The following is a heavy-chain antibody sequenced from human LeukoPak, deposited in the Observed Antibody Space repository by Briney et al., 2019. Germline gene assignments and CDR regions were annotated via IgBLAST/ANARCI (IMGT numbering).Heavy chain of an antibody. Sequence: GGSLRLSCAVSGFTFDDYAMHWVRQAPGKGLEWVCLISGDGATTYYADSVKGRFTISRDNAKNSLYLQMNSLRAEDTAVYYCARDGITGTTIDYWGQGTLVTVSS. CDR3: ARDGITGTTIDY. CDR1: GFTFDDYA. CDR2: ISGDGATT. D-gene: IGHD1-7*01. J-gene: IGHJ4*02. V-gene: IGHV3-43*02.